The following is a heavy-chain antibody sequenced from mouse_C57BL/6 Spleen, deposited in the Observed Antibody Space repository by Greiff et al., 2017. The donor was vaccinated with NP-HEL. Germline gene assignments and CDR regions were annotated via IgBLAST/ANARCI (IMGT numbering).Heavy chain of an antibody. D-gene: IGHD3-2*02. Sequence: EVQLVESGGGLVKPGGSLKLSCAASGFTFSSYAMSWVRQTPEKRLEWVATISDGGSYTYYPDNVKGRFTISRDNAKNNLYLQMSHLKSEDTAMYYCARRSSGPYYAMDDWGQGTSVTVSS. CDR3: ARRSSGPYYAMDD. CDR1: GFTFSSYA. CDR2: ISDGGSYT. V-gene: IGHV5-4*01. J-gene: IGHJ4*01.